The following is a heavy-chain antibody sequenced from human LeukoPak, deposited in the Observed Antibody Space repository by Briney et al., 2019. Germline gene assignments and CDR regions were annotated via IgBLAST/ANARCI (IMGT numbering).Heavy chain of an antibody. CDR2: VNHSGST. Sequence: SETLSLTCTVYGGSFSGFYWSWIRQPPGKGLEWIGEVNHSGSTGHNPSLKGRGTISLDTSKNQFYLKLSSVTAADTAGYYCARGQGREGLIGILELWGERALVTVSS. D-gene: IGHD5-18*01. CDR1: GGSFSGFY. J-gene: IGHJ4*02. CDR3: ARGQGREGLIGILEL. V-gene: IGHV4-34*01.